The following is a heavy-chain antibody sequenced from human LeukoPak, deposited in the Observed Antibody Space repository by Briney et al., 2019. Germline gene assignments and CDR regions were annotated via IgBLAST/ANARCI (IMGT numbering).Heavy chain of an antibody. J-gene: IGHJ4*02. CDR1: GFTFDTYW. Sequence: GGSLRLSCAASGFTFDTYWMSWVRQAPGKGLEWVANIKKDGSEKYYVDSVKGRFTISRDNAKNSLYLQMNSLRAEDTAVYYCARTPRSGWYYFDYWGQGTLVTVSS. CDR2: IKKDGSEK. D-gene: IGHD6-19*01. CDR3: ARTPRSGWYYFDY. V-gene: IGHV3-7*01.